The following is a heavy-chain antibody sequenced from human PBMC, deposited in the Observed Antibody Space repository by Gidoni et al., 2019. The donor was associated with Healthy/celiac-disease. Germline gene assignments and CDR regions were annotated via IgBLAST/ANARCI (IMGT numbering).Heavy chain of an antibody. J-gene: IGHJ5*02. D-gene: IGHD3-16*01. CDR2: IIGSGGST. CDR1: GFTFSSSA. V-gene: IGHV3-23*01. Sequence: EVQLLESGGGLVQPGGSLRLSCAASGFTFSSSAMSWVRQAPGKGLEWVSAIIGSGGSTYYADSVKGRFTISRDNSKNTLYLQMNSLRAEDTAVYYCAKGPNSVGGRVPYNWFDPWGQGTLVTVSS. CDR3: AKGPNSVGGRVPYNWFDP.